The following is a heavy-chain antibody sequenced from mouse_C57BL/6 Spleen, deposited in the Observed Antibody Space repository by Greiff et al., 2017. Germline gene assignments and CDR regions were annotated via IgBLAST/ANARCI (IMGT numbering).Heavy chain of an antibody. CDR3: TRRGVVATYYYAMDY. Sequence: VQLQQSGAELVRPGASVTLSCKASGYTFTDYEMHWVKQTPVHGLEWIGAIDPETGGTAYNQKFKGKAILTADKSSSTAYMELRSLTSEDSAVYYCTRRGVVATYYYAMDYWGQGTSVTVSS. CDR1: GYTFTDYE. CDR2: IDPETGGT. D-gene: IGHD1-1*01. V-gene: IGHV1-15*01. J-gene: IGHJ4*01.